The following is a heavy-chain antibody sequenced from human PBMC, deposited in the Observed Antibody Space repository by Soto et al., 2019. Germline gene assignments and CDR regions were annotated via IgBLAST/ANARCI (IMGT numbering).Heavy chain of an antibody. Sequence: DSVKGSCKASGYTYTSYGISWVRQAPGQGPEGMGWISGHNGNTNHPQSLQRRVTICTDTSRNTAYMDLRSVRSDDAAVHYCARHRFNYYYNNVYYYFDYWGQGTLVTVAS. CDR2: ISGHNGNT. D-gene: IGHD3-22*01. V-gene: IGHV1-18*04. CDR1: GYTYTSYG. J-gene: IGHJ4*02. CDR3: ARHRFNYYYNNVYYYFDY.